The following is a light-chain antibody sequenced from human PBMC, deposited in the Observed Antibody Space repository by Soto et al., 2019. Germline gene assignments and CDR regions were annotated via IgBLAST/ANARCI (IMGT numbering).Light chain of an antibody. CDR3: SSYTSSSIDDV. J-gene: IGLJ1*01. Sequence: QSALTQPASVSGSPGQSITISCTGTSSDVGGYNYVSWYQQHPGKAPKLMIYEVSNRPSGVSHRFSGSKSGNTASLTISGRQAEDEADYYCSSYTSSSIDDVFGTGTKLTVL. CDR2: EVS. CDR1: SSDVGGYNY. V-gene: IGLV2-14*01.